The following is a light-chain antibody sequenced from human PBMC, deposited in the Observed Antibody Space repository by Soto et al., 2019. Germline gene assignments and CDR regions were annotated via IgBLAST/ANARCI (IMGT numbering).Light chain of an antibody. CDR2: GAS. CDR1: QSVDSN. Sequence: EILMTQSPATLSVSPGERATLSCRASQSVDSNLAWYQQKPGQAPRLLIDGASTRATGISARFSGSGSGTEFTLTISSLQSEDFGVYYCQQYNNWWTFGQGTKVDIK. CDR3: QQYNNWWT. J-gene: IGKJ1*01. V-gene: IGKV3-15*01.